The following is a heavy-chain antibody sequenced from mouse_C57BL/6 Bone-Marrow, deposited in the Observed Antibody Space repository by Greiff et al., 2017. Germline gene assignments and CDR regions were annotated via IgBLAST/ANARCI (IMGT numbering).Heavy chain of an antibody. V-gene: IGHV1-81*01. CDR1: GYTFTSYG. D-gene: IGHD1-1*01. CDR3: ARDYGSSYWYFDV. CDR2: IYPRSGNT. Sequence: QVQLQQSGAELARPGASVKLSCKASGYTFTSYGISWVKQGTGQGLEWIGEIYPRSGNTYYNEKFKGKATLTADKSSSTAYMELRSLTSEDSAVYFCARDYGSSYWYFDVWGTGTTVTVSS. J-gene: IGHJ1*03.